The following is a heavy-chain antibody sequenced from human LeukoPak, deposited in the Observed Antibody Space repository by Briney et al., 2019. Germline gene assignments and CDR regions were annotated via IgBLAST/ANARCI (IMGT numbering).Heavy chain of an antibody. V-gene: IGHV4-34*01. CDR3: ARGRRFYYYYYGMDV. CDR2: INHSGST. D-gene: IGHD3-16*01. J-gene: IGHJ6*02. Sequence: PSETLSLTCAVYGGSFSGYYWSWIRQPPGKGLEWIGEINHSGSTNYNPSLKSRVTISVDTSKNQFSLKLSSVTAADTAVYYCARGRRFYYYYYGMDVWGQGTLVTVSS. CDR1: GGSFSGYY.